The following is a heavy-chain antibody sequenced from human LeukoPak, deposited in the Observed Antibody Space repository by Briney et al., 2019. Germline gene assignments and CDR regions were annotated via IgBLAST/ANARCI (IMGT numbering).Heavy chain of an antibody. CDR3: AIPTGTLEYNWFDP. Sequence: ASVKVSCKASGDTFTGDYMHWGRQALGQGREWMGWINPNSGGTNYAQTFQGRVTMTRDTSISTAYMELSRVRSDDTAVYYCAIPTGTLEYNWFDPWGQGTLVTVSS. D-gene: IGHD1-1*01. CDR1: GDTFTGDY. CDR2: INPNSGGT. V-gene: IGHV1-2*02. J-gene: IGHJ5*02.